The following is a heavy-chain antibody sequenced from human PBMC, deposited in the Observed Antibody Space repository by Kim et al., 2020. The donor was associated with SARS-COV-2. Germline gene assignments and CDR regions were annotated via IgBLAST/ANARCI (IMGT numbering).Heavy chain of an antibody. J-gene: IGHJ4*02. D-gene: IGHD3-22*01. CDR3: TTGLRSGYYVY. CDR2: IESKSDAGTT. V-gene: IGHV3-15*04. Sequence: GGSLRLSCAASGFTFTNAWMSWVRQAPGKGLEWVGRIESKSDAGTTDYAAPVKGSFIISRDDSINTVYLQMNSLKTEDTAVYYCTTGLRSGYYVYWGQGILVTVSS. CDR1: GFTFTNAW.